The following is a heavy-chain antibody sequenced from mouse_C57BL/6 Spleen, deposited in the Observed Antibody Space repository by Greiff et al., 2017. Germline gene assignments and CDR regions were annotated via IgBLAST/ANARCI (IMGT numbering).Heavy chain of an antibody. D-gene: IGHD2-2*01. J-gene: IGHJ4*01. CDR3: ARDRGMVTTGYYYAMDY. V-gene: IGHV5-4*01. CDR2: ISDGGSYT. Sequence: EVQGVESGGGLVKPGGSLKLSCAASGFTFSSYAMSWGRQTPEKRREWVATISDGGSYTYYPDNVKGRFTISRDNAKNNLYLQMSHLKSEDTAMYYCARDRGMVTTGYYYAMDYWGQGTSVTVSS. CDR1: GFTFSSYA.